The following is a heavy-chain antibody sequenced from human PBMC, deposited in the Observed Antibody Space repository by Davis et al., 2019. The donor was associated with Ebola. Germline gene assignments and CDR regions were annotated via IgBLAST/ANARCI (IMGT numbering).Heavy chain of an antibody. D-gene: IGHD3-10*01. CDR2: INHTGST. CDR3: ARGLGLGWFDP. J-gene: IGHJ5*02. CDR1: GESFSGYF. Sequence: SETLSLTCAVYGESFSGYFWTWIRQPPGKGLEWIGEINHTGSTNYNPSLKSRVTISRDMSKNQFSLKLTSVTAADTAVYYCARGLGLGWFDPWGQGTLVTVSS. V-gene: IGHV4-34*01.